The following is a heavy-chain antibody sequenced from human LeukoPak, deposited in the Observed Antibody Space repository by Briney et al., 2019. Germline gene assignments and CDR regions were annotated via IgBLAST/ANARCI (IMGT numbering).Heavy chain of an antibody. J-gene: IGHJ3*01. Sequence: GGSLRLSCAASGFTFSSYSMTWVRQAPGKGLEWVANIKQDGSQKNYVDSVKGRFTISRDNGKNSLYLQMNSLRAEDTAVYFCATASGSPDDILTGYYIYAFDFWGQGTMVTVSS. V-gene: IGHV3-7*01. CDR3: ATASGSPDDILTGYYIYAFDF. D-gene: IGHD3-9*01. CDR2: IKQDGSQK. CDR1: GFTFSSYS.